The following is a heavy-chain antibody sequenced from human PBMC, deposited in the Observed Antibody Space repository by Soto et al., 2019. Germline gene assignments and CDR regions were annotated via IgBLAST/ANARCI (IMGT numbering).Heavy chain of an antibody. Sequence: GASVKVACKASGGTFRSYAISWVRQAPGQGLEWMGGIIPIFGTANYAQKFQGRVTITADESTSTAYMELSSLRSEDTAVYYCARGIWSGYYTAFDEDYGMDVWGQGTTVTVSS. J-gene: IGHJ6*02. D-gene: IGHD3-3*01. CDR1: GGTFRSYA. V-gene: IGHV1-69*13. CDR2: IIPIFGTA. CDR3: ARGIWSGYYTAFDEDYGMDV.